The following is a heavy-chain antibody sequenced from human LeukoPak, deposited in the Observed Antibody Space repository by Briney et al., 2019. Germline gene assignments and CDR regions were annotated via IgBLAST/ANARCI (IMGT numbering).Heavy chain of an antibody. V-gene: IGHV4-59*01. CDR3: VRTGYYDSASNSATRHFDY. D-gene: IGHD3-22*01. Sequence: SGSTNYSPSLKSRITISLGTSKNQFSLRLSSVTAADTAVYYCVRTGYYDSASNSATRHFDYWGQGTLVTVSS. J-gene: IGHJ4*02. CDR2: SGST.